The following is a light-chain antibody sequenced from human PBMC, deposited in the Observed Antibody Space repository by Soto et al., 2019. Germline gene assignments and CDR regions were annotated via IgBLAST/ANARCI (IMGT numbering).Light chain of an antibody. CDR1: QSVSSSY. CDR3: QQYGSSPLT. CDR2: GAS. Sequence: EIELTQSPGTLSLSPGDRATLSCRASQSVSSSYLAWYQQKPGQAPRLIIYGASIRATGIPDRFSGSGSGTDFTLTISRLEPEDFAVYYCQQYGSSPLTFGGGTKVEIK. V-gene: IGKV3-20*01. J-gene: IGKJ4*01.